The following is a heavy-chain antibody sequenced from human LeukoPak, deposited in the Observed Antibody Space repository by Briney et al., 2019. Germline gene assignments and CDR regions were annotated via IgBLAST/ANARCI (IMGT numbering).Heavy chain of an antibody. Sequence: PGGSLRLSCAASGFTFDDYAMHWVRQAPGKGLEWVSGISWNSGSIGYADSVKGRFTISRDNAKNSLYLQMNSLRAEDTAVYYCAKREGGFDYWGQGTLVTVSS. V-gene: IGHV3-9*01. J-gene: IGHJ4*02. D-gene: IGHD3-16*01. CDR1: GFTFDDYA. CDR3: AKREGGFDY. CDR2: ISWNSGSI.